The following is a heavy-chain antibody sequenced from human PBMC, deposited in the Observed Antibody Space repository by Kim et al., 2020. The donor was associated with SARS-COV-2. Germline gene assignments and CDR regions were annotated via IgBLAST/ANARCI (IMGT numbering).Heavy chain of an antibody. V-gene: IGHV1-3*01. Sequence: GDKKYSQRFQGRVAITRDTSASTVYMELSSLTSEDTAFYYCVRGESAGYNYWGQGTLVTVSS. D-gene: IGHD3-9*01. J-gene: IGHJ4*02. CDR2: GDK. CDR3: VRGESAGYNY.